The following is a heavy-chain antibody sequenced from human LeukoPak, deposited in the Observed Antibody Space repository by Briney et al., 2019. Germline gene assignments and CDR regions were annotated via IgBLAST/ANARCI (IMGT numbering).Heavy chain of an antibody. J-gene: IGHJ4*02. CDR2: ISSSSSYI. V-gene: IGHV3-21*01. D-gene: IGHD5-18*01. CDR3: ARIRGYSYGYESMGY. Sequence: GGSLRLSCAASGFTFSSYSTNWVRQAPGKGLEWVSSISSSSSYIYYADSVKGRFTISRDNAKNSLYLQMNSLRAEDTAVYYCARIRGYSYGYESMGYWGQGTLVTVSS. CDR1: GFTFSSYS.